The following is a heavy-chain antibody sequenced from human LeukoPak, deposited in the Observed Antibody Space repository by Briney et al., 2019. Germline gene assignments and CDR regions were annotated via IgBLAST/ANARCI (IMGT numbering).Heavy chain of an antibody. CDR2: INPNSGGT. V-gene: IGHV1-2*02. Sequence: ASVKVSCKASGYTFTGYYMHWARQAPGQGLEWMGWINPNSGGTNYAQKFQGRVTMTRDTSISTAYMELSRLRSDDTAVYYCARAHLGYYGSGSSSPMDVWGKGTTVTVSS. D-gene: IGHD3-10*01. CDR3: ARAHLGYYGSGSSSPMDV. CDR1: GYTFTGYY. J-gene: IGHJ6*03.